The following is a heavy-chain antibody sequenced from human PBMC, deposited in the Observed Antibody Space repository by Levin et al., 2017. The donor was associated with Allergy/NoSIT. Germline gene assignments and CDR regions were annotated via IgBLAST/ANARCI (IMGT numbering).Heavy chain of an antibody. V-gene: IGHV3-9*01. Sequence: PGGSLRLSCAASGFTFDDYAMHWVRQAPGKGLEWVSGISWNSGSIGYADSVKGRFTISRDNAKNSLYLQMNSLRAEDTALYYCAKATGRSSSWRLTDEFDYWGQGTLVTVSS. CDR2: ISWNSGSI. D-gene: IGHD6-13*01. CDR1: GFTFDDYA. CDR3: AKATGRSSSWRLTDEFDY. J-gene: IGHJ4*02.